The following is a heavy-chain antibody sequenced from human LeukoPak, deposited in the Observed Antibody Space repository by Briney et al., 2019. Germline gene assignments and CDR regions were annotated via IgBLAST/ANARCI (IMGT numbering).Heavy chain of an antibody. CDR3: ARAYYDSSGSLGDAFDI. D-gene: IGHD3-22*01. Sequence: SVKVSCKASGGTFSSYAISWVRRAPGQGLEWMGRIIPIFGTANYAQKFQGRVTITTDESTSTAYMELSSLRSEDTAVYYCARAYYDSSGSLGDAFDIWGQGTMVTVSS. J-gene: IGHJ3*02. CDR1: GGTFSSYA. V-gene: IGHV1-69*05. CDR2: IIPIFGTA.